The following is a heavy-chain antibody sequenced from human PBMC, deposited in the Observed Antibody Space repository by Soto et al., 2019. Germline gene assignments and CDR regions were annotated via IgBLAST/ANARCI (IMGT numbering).Heavy chain of an antibody. J-gene: IGHJ4*02. D-gene: IGHD5-12*01. V-gene: IGHV4-59*01. Sequence: QVQLQESGPGLLKPSETLSLTCSVSGGPISSYYLSWVRQAPGKGLERIAYIAYTGITGYNPSLRSRVTISGATSPNLFSLELTSVTAADRAVYYCARGGFSGYEALDYWGQGILVTVSS. CDR3: ARGGFSGYEALDY. CDR1: GGPISSYY. CDR2: IAYTGIT.